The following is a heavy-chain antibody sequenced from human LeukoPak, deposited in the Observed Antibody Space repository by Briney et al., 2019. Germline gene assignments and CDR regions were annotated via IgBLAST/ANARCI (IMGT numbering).Heavy chain of an antibody. Sequence: SETLSLTCAVSGYSISSGYYWGWIRQPPGKGLAWIGSIYHSGSTYYNPSLKRRVTISVDTSKNQFSLKLSSVTAADTAVYYCARLGITIFGVVISLGGAFDIWGQGTMVTVSS. CDR3: ARLGITIFGVVISLGGAFDI. CDR1: GYSISSGYY. J-gene: IGHJ3*02. CDR2: IYHSGST. D-gene: IGHD3-3*01. V-gene: IGHV4-38-2*01.